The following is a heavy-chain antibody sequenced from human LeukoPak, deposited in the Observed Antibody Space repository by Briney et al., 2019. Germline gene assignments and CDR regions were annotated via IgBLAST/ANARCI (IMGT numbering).Heavy chain of an antibody. Sequence: ASVKVSCKASGYTFTGYYTHWVRQAPGQGLEWMGWINPNSGGTNYAQKFQGRVTMTRDTSISTAYMELSRLRSDDTAVYYCARGYCSSTSCFNGGYWGQGTLVTVSS. CDR1: GYTFTGYY. D-gene: IGHD2-2*01. CDR2: INPNSGGT. J-gene: IGHJ4*02. V-gene: IGHV1-2*02. CDR3: ARGYCSSTSCFNGGY.